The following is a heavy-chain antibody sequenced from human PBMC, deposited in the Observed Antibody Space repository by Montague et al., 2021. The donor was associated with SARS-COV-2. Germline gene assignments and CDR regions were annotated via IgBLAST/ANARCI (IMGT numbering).Heavy chain of an antibody. CDR1: GLTFNKYW. CDR2: INSDGTTT. D-gene: IGHD3-10*01. J-gene: IGHJ4*02. CDR3: AGYSSRSNNWGY. V-gene: IGHV3-74*01. Sequence: SMSLSCAASGLTFNKYWMHWVRQPPGRGLVWVSGINSDGTTTFYAGSVKGRFTISRDDAKNTLYLQMNSLRAEDTAVYYCAGYSSRSNNWGYWGQGTLVTVSS.